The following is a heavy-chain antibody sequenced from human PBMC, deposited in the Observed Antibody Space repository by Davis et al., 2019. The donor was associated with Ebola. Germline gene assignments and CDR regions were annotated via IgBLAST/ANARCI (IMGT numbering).Heavy chain of an antibody. CDR3: ARGYAYSY. CDR2: TYYRSKWST. J-gene: IGHJ4*02. D-gene: IGHD2-21*01. Sequence: SQTLSLTCAISGDSVSRNSVAWNWIRQSPSRGLEWLGRTYYRSKWSTDYAVSVKGRITINPDTSKNQFSLQLNSVTPDDTAVYYCARGYAYSYWGQGTLVTVSS. CDR1: GDSVSRNSVA. V-gene: IGHV6-1*01.